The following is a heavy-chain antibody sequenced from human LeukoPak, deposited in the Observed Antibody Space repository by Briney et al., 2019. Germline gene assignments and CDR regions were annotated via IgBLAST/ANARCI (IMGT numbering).Heavy chain of an antibody. V-gene: IGHV3-30*02. D-gene: IGHD6-13*01. CDR2: IRYDGSNK. CDR3: AKDSEIAAAGTYYYYYYMDV. Sequence: GGSLRLSCAASGFTFSNAWMSWVRQAPGKGLEWVAFIRYDGSNKYYADSVKGRFTISRDNSKNTLYLQMNSLRAEDTAVYYCAKDSEIAAAGTYYYYYYMDVWGKGTTVTISS. CDR1: GFTFSNAW. J-gene: IGHJ6*03.